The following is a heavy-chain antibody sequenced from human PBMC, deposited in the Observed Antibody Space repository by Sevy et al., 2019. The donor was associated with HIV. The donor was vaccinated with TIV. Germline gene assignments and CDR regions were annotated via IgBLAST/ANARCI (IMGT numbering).Heavy chain of an antibody. D-gene: IGHD3-10*01. CDR2: IWYDGNNQ. Sequence: GGSLRLSCVASGFAFSDYGMHWVRQAPGKGLEWVAVIWYDGNNQNYADSVRGRFTISRDNSKNTLYLQLSSLRAEDTAVYYCARDPRVFGDYLLTYFDYWGQGVLVTVSS. J-gene: IGHJ4*02. CDR1: GFAFSDYG. V-gene: IGHV3-33*01. CDR3: ARDPRVFGDYLLTYFDY.